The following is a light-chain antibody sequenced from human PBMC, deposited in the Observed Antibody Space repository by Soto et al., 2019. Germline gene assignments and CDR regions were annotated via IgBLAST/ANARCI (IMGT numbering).Light chain of an antibody. CDR2: SNT. Sequence: QAALPQPPSAFGTPGQRVTITCSGSNSNIGSNSVNWFQHLPGAVPHLLIFSNTQRPSGVPDLFSGSKSGTSASLALTGLQTEDASDYYCSAWDDSLVVVFGGGTKVTVL. J-gene: IGLJ2*01. CDR3: SAWDDSLVVV. CDR1: NSNIGSNS. V-gene: IGLV1-44*01.